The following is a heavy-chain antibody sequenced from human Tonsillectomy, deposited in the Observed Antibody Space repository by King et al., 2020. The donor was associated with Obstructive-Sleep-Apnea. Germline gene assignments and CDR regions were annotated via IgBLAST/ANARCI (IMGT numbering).Heavy chain of an antibody. CDR3: AKDVRVVPSLTCFDY. Sequence: VQLVESGGGLVQPGGSLRLSCEASAGFTFSSYAMSWVRQAPGKGLEWLAAITAGGGRTHYADSVKGRFTISRDNSKNMLFLQMNSLRAEDTALYYCAKDVRVVPSLTCFDYWGQGTLVTVAS. D-gene: IGHD2-15*01. J-gene: IGHJ4*02. CDR1: AGFTFSSYA. CDR2: ITAGGGRT. V-gene: IGHV3-23*04.